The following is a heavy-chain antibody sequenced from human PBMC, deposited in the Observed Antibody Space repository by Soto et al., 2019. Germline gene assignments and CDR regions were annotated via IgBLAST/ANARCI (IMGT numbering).Heavy chain of an antibody. CDR3: ASFKYYDVRDYPQGVFDI. J-gene: IGHJ3*02. CDR2: IVPQYGKI. CDR1: RGTFNNYV. D-gene: IGHD3-16*01. V-gene: IGHV1-69*01. Sequence: QVQLVQSGAEVKNPGSSVKVSCKAVRGTFNNYVINWVRQAPGQGLEWMGGIVPQYGKIYIAQKFQCTVTIAADDSSSTVYLGLTSLTSEDTAVYYCASFKYYDVRDYPQGVFDIWCQGTMVTVSA.